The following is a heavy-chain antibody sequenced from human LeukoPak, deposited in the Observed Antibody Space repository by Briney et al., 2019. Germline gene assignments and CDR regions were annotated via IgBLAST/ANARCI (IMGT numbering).Heavy chain of an antibody. CDR2: IYTSGST. CDR1: GDSISSGSYY. J-gene: IGHJ6*02. CDR3: ARHVNYYYYGMDV. V-gene: IGHV4-61*02. Sequence: SQTLSLTCTVSGDSISSGSYYWSWIRQPAGKGLEWIGRIYTSGSTNYNPSLKSRVTISVDTSKNQFSLKLSSVTAADTAVYYCARHVNYYYYGMDVWGQGTTVTVSS.